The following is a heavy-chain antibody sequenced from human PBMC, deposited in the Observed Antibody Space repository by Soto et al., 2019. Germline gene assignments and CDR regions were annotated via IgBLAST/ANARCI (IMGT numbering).Heavy chain of an antibody. CDR1: GFTFSSYG. Sequence: GGSLRLSCAASGFTFSSYGMHWVRQAPGKGLEGGAVIWYDGSNKYYADSVKGRFTISRDNSKNTLYLQMNSLRAEATAVYYCERDRGIVVVQRAFDIWGQGTMVTVSS. CDR2: IWYDGSNK. V-gene: IGHV3-33*01. J-gene: IGHJ3*02. D-gene: IGHD3-22*01. CDR3: ERDRGIVVVQRAFDI.